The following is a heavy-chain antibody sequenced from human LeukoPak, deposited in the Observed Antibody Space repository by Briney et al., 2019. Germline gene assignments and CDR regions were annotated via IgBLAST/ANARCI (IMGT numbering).Heavy chain of an antibody. J-gene: IGHJ6*03. V-gene: IGHV4-39*07. CDR1: DGSISRSSYY. D-gene: IGHD3-16*02. CDR3: ARVVIHYPYYNYYYMDV. CDR2: IYYSGST. Sequence: SETLSLTCIVSDGSISRSSYYWGWIRQPPVKGLEWIGNIYYSGSTNYNPSPKSRVTISVDTSKNQFSLKLSSVTAADTAVYYCARVVIHYPYYNYYYMDVWGKGTTVTVSS.